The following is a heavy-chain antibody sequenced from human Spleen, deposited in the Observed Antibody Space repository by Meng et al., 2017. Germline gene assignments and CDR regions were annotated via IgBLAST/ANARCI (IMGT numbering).Heavy chain of an antibody. CDR2: ISSTSSYI. CDR3: ATDRTTYGGYPRPLDY. CDR1: GSNFRSYS. Sequence: SLHISGAASGSNFRSYSMNGASQAPGKGLEWVSSISSTSSYIYYADTVKGRFTISRDNAKNSLYMQMNSLRADDTAVYYCATDRTTYGGYPRPLDYWGQGTLVTVSS. J-gene: IGHJ4*02. D-gene: IGHD5-12*01. V-gene: IGHV3-21*01.